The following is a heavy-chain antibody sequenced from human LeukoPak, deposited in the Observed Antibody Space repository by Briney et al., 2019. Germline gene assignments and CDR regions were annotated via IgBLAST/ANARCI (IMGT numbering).Heavy chain of an antibody. J-gene: IGHJ1*01. CDR3: ARHQLRSFD. D-gene: IGHD3-9*01. V-gene: IGHV4-38-2*01. CDR1: GYSISSGYY. Sequence: SXXLSLTCAVSGYSISSGYYGGWIRQPPGQGVGWIGIIYHSPSTYYNPSLNSPVTISLDTSKNQFSLKLSSVTAADTAVYYCARHQLRSFDWGQGTLVTVSS. CDR2: IYHSPST.